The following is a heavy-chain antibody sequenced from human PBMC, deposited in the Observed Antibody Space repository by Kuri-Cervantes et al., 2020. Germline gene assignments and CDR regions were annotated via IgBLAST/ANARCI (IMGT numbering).Heavy chain of an antibody. D-gene: IGHD3-22*01. CDR3: AREGGPDGYYYDNRAEEGVDY. CDR1: GYTFTGYY. J-gene: IGHJ4*02. CDR2: INPNSGGT. Sequence: ASVKVSCKASGYTFTGYYMHWVRQAPGQGLEWMGWINPNSGGTNYAQKFQGRVTITADKSTSTAYMELSSLRAEDTAVYYCAREGGPDGYYYDNRAEEGVDYWGQRTLVTVSS. V-gene: IGHV1-2*02.